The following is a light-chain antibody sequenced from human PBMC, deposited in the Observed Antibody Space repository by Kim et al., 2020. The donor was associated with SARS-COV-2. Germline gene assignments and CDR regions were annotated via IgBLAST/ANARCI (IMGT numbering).Light chain of an antibody. Sequence: QPVLTQSPSASASLGASVKLTCTLSSGHSSYAIAWHQQQPEKGPRYLMKVNSDGSHIKGDGIPDRFSGSSSEAGRYLTISSLQSEDEADYYCQTWGTGIRVFGGGTQLTVL. V-gene: IGLV4-69*01. J-gene: IGLJ3*02. CDR1: SGHSSYA. CDR2: VNSDGSH. CDR3: QTWGTGIRV.